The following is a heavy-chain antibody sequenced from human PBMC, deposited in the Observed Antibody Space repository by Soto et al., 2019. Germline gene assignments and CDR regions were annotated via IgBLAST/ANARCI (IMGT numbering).Heavy chain of an antibody. CDR3: ARDGGDYGDYKYFQH. CDR1: GFTFYAYG. Sequence: EESLRLSFATSGFTFYAYGMSWLRQAPGKGLEWVSGINWNGGSTGYADSVKGRFTISRDNAKNFLYLQMNSLRAEDTALYYCARDGGDYGDYKYFQHWGQG. CDR2: INWNGGST. V-gene: IGHV3-20*03. D-gene: IGHD4-17*01. J-gene: IGHJ1*01.